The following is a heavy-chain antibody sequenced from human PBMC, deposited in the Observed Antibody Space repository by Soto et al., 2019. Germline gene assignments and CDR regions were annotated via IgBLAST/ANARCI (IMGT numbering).Heavy chain of an antibody. V-gene: IGHV3-48*01. CDR2: ISSSSSTI. CDR3: ASLSYYYDSRGPQGY. Sequence: GGSLRLSCAASGFTFSTYSMNWVRQAPGKGLEWVSYISSSSSTIFYTDSVKGRFTVSRDNAKNSLYLQMNSLRVEDTAVYYCASLSYYYDSRGPQGYWGQGTLVTVSS. J-gene: IGHJ4*02. D-gene: IGHD3-22*01. CDR1: GFTFSTYS.